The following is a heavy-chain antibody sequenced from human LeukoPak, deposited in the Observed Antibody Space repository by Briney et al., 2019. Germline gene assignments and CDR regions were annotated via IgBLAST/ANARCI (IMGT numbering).Heavy chain of an antibody. Sequence: PSETLSLTCTVSGGSISSYYWSWIRQPPGKGLEWIGYIYYSGSTNYNPSLKSRVTISVDTSKNQFSLKLSSVTAADTAVYYCAREIAVAGSDYFDYWGQGTLVTVSS. CDR1: GGSISSYY. V-gene: IGHV4-59*01. D-gene: IGHD6-19*01. J-gene: IGHJ4*02. CDR3: AREIAVAGSDYFDY. CDR2: IYYSGST.